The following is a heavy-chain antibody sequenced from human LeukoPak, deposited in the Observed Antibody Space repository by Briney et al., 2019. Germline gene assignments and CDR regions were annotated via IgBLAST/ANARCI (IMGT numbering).Heavy chain of an antibody. CDR2: IIPIFGTA. V-gene: IGHV1-69*05. D-gene: IGHD6-13*01. J-gene: IGHJ5*02. CDR3: ARGRYSSSWYLVGNWFDP. CDR1: GGTFSSYA. Sequence: PGSSVKVSCKAPGGTFSSYAISWVRQAPGQGLEWMGRIIPIFGTANYAQKFQGRVTITTDESTSTAYMELSSLRSEDTAVYYCARGRYSSSWYLVGNWFDPWGQGTLVTVSS.